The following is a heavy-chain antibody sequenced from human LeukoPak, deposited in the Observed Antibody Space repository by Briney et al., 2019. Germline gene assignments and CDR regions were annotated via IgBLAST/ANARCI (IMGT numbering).Heavy chain of an antibody. D-gene: IGHD5-18*01. CDR2: ISGSGGST. CDR1: GFTFSSYA. Sequence: GGSLRLSWAASGFTFSSYAMSWVRQAPGKGLEWVSAISGSGGSTYYADSVKGRFTISRDNSKNTLYLQMNSLRAEDTAVYYCAKDYSYGYLYFDYWGQGTLVTVSS. CDR3: AKDYSYGYLYFDY. J-gene: IGHJ4*02. V-gene: IGHV3-23*01.